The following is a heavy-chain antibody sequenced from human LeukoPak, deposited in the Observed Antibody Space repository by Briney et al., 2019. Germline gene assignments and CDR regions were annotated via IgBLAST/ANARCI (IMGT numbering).Heavy chain of an antibody. D-gene: IGHD3-22*01. CDR2: ISSSGSTI. CDR1: GFTFSSHG. CDR3: ARDGAYYYDSSGYYGFDY. Sequence: GGTLRLSCAASGFTFSSHGMSWVRQAPGKGLEWVSYISSSGSTIYYADSVKGRFTISRDNAKNSLYLQMNSLRAEDTAVYYCARDGAYYYDSSGYYGFDYWDQGTLVTVSS. V-gene: IGHV3-48*04. J-gene: IGHJ4*02.